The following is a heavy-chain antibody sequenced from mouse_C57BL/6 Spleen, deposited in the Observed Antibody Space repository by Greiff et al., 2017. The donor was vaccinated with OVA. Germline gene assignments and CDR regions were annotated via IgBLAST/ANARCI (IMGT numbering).Heavy chain of an antibody. CDR2: INYDGSST. Sequence: EVMLVESEGGLVQPGSSMKLSCTASGFTFSDYYMAWVRQVPEKGLEWVANINYDGSSTYYLDSLTSRFIISRDNAKNILYLQMSSLKSEDTATYYCARTAQGFDYWGQGTTLTVSS. V-gene: IGHV5-16*01. D-gene: IGHD3-2*02. CDR1: GFTFSDYY. CDR3: ARTAQGFDY. J-gene: IGHJ2*01.